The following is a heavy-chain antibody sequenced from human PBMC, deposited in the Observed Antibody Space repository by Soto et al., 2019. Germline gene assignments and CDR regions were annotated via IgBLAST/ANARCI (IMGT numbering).Heavy chain of an antibody. Sequence: SETLSLTCTVSGGSISSSSYYWGWIRQPPGKGLEWIGSIYYSGSTYYNPSLKSRVTISVDTSKNQFSLKLSSVTAADTAVYYCARGLNLDYYYYGMDVWGQGITVTVSS. CDR1: GGSISSSSYY. J-gene: IGHJ6*02. V-gene: IGHV4-39*01. D-gene: IGHD3-16*01. CDR2: IYYSGST. CDR3: ARGLNLDYYYYGMDV.